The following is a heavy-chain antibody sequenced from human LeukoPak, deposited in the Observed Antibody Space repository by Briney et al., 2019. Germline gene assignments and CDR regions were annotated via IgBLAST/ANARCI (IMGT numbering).Heavy chain of an antibody. CDR2: INTNTGNP. J-gene: IGHJ4*02. Sequence: ASVKVSCKTSGYAFINYAINWVRQAPGQGLEWMGWINTNTGNPTYAQGFTGRFVFSLDTSVSTTYLQISSLETEDTAVYYCARSNNDGDYLGVGFDYWGQGALVTVSS. V-gene: IGHV7-4-1*02. CDR3: ARSNNDGDYLGVGFDY. D-gene: IGHD4-17*01. CDR1: GYAFINYA.